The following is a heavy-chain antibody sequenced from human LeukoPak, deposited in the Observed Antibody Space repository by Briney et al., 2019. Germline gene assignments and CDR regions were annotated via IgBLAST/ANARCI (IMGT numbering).Heavy chain of an antibody. J-gene: IGHJ3*02. CDR3: ARAKAALDAFDI. CDR1: GGSFSGYY. D-gene: IGHD2-15*01. V-gene: IGHV4-34*01. Sequence: SETLSLTCAVYGGSFSGYYWSWIRQPPGKGLELIGEINHSGSTNYNPSLKSRVTISVDTSKNQFSLKLSSVTAADTAVYYCARAKAALDAFDIWGQGTMVTVSS. CDR2: INHSGST.